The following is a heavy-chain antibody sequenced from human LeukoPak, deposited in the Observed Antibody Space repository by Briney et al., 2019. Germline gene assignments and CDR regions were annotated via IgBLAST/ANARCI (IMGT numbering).Heavy chain of an antibody. D-gene: IGHD5-12*01. J-gene: IGHJ4*02. CDR2: IYYSGSA. CDR3: AKSNGYGLIDY. Sequence: SETLSLTCTVSGGSFSSYYWSWIRQPPGKGLEWIGYIYYSGSANYNPSLKSRVTISVDTSKNQFSLKLSSVTAADTAMYYCAKSNGYGLIDYWGQGTLVTVSS. V-gene: IGHV4-59*08. CDR1: GGSFSSYY.